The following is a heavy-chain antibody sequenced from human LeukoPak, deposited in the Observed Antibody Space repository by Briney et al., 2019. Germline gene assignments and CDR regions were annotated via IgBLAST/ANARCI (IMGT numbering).Heavy chain of an antibody. CDR2: ISGSGGNT. D-gene: IGHD2-21*01. V-gene: IGHV3-23*01. J-gene: IGHJ4*02. Sequence: PGGSLRLSCAASGFTFSNYAMSWVRQAPGKGLEWVSGISGSGGNTYHADSVKGRFTISRDNSKNTLYVQMNSLRAEDTAVYYCATEKGDSPDYWGQGTLVTFSS. CDR1: GFTFSNYA. CDR3: ATEKGDSPDY.